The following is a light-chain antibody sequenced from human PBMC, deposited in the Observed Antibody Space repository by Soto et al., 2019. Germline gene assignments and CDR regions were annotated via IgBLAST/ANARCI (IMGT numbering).Light chain of an antibody. J-gene: IGLJ3*02. CDR2: SNS. V-gene: IGLV1-47*02. CDR1: RSNIGTNY. CDR3: AAWDDSLSGPV. Sequence: QSVLTQPPSASGTPGQRVTISCSGRRSNIGTNYVYWYQQFPGTAPKLLIYSNSHRPSGVPDRFSGSKSGTSASLAISGLRSDDEADYSCAAWDDSLSGPVFGGGTKLTVL.